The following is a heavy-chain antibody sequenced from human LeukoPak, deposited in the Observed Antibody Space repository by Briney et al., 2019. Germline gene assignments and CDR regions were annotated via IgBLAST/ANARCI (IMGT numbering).Heavy chain of an antibody. CDR1: GGSISSYY. CDR3: ARAFGVRWYFDL. CDR2: ISYSGNT. D-gene: IGHD3-10*01. Sequence: SEALSLTCTVSGGSISSYYWSWIRQPPGKGLEWIGYISYSGNTNYNPSLKSRVTISVDTSKNQFSLKLSSVTAADTAVYYCARAFGVRWYFDLWGRGTLVTVPS. J-gene: IGHJ2*01. V-gene: IGHV4-59*01.